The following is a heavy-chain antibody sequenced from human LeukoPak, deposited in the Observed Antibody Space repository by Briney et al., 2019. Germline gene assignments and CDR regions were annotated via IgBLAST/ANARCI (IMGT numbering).Heavy chain of an antibody. J-gene: IGHJ6*03. CDR2: ISSSSSTI. V-gene: IGHV3-48*01. Sequence: GGSLRLSCAASGFTFSSYSMNWVRQAPGKGLEWVSYISSSSSTIYYADSVKGRFTISRDNAKNSLYLQMNSLRAEDTAVYYCARVRYYYYYMDVWGKGTTVTVSS. CDR1: GFTFSSYS. CDR3: ARVRYYYYYMDV.